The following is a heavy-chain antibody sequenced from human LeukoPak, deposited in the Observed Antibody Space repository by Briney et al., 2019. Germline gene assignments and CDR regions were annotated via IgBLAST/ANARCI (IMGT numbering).Heavy chain of an antibody. CDR2: IYPGDSDT. Sequence: GESLKISCKGSGYSFTSYWIGWVRQMPGKGLEWVGIIYPGDSDTRYSPSFQGQVTISADKSISTAYLQWSSLKASDTAMYYCARHRAPHCSSTSCLIDAFDIWGQGTMVTVSS. J-gene: IGHJ3*02. V-gene: IGHV5-51*01. CDR1: GYSFTSYW. D-gene: IGHD2-2*01. CDR3: ARHRAPHCSSTSCLIDAFDI.